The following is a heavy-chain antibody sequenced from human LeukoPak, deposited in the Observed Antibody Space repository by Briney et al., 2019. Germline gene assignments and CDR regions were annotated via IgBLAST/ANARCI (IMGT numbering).Heavy chain of an antibody. CDR1: GFTFISYA. V-gene: IGHV3-23*01. J-gene: IGHJ3*02. CDR3: AKRHYDTSGLDAFDI. Sequence: PGGSLRLSCAASGFTFISYAMSWVRQAPGKGLEWVSAIIHSGANTYYADSVKGRFSISRGNSKNTLYLQMNSLRAEDTAVYYCAKRHYDTSGLDAFDIWGQGTTVTVSS. CDR2: IIHSGANT. D-gene: IGHD3-22*01.